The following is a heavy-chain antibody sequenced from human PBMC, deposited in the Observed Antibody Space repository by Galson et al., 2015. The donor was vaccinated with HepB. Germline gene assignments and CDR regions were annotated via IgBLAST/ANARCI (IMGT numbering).Heavy chain of an antibody. V-gene: IGHV3-43D*04. CDR1: GFTFDDYA. Sequence: SLRLSCAASGFTFDDYAMHWVRQAPGKGLEWVSLITWDDGSTYYGDSVKGRFTISRDNSKNSLYLQMNSLRSGDSALYYCAKDKRGSYPGLIDSWGQGTLVIVSS. D-gene: IGHD1-26*01. J-gene: IGHJ4*02. CDR2: ITWDDGST. CDR3: AKDKRGSYPGLIDS.